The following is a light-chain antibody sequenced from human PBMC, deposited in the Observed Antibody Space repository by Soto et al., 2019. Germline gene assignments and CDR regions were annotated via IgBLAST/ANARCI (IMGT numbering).Light chain of an antibody. CDR2: DVS. CDR1: NSDSGGYNY. CDR3: SSYTSRSTLGV. V-gene: IGLV2-14*03. Sequence: QSALTQPASVSGYPGQSITISCTGTNSDSGGYNYVSWYQQHPGKAPKLMIYDVSNRPSGVSYRFSGSKSGNTASLTISGLQAEDEADYYCSSYTSRSTLGVFGGGTKLTVL. J-gene: IGLJ2*01.